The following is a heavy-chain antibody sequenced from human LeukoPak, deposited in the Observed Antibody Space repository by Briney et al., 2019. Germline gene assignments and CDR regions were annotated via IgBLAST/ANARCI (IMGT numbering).Heavy chain of an antibody. CDR2: IKQDGSEK. CDR1: GFTFSSYW. D-gene: IGHD6-13*01. CDR3: ARETPIAAAGTGNDY. J-gene: IGHJ4*02. Sequence: GGSLRLSCAASGFTFSSYWMSWVRQAPGKGLEWVANIKQDGSEKYYVDSVKGRFTISRDNAKNSLYLQMNSLGAEDTAVYYCARETPIAAAGTGNDYWGQGTLVTVSS. V-gene: IGHV3-7*01.